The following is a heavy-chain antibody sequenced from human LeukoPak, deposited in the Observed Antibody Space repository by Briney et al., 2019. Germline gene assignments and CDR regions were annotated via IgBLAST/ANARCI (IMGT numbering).Heavy chain of an antibody. CDR3: AKGPSPVLGGGSYFDY. J-gene: IGHJ4*02. CDR2: ISSSGSTI. D-gene: IGHD3-16*01. CDR1: GFTFSDYY. Sequence: GGSLRLSCAASGFTFSDYYMSWIRQAPGKGLEWVSYISSSGSTIYYADSVKGRFTLSRDNSKNTLYLQMNSLRAEDTAVYYCAKGPSPVLGGGSYFDYWGQGTLVTVSS. V-gene: IGHV3-11*01.